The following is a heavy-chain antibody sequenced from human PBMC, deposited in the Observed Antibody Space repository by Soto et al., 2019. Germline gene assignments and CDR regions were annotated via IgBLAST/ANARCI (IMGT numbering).Heavy chain of an antibody. V-gene: IGHV1-18*01. D-gene: IGHD3-3*01. CDR1: GYTFTSYG. J-gene: IGHJ4*02. CDR2: IIAYNGNT. Sequence: ASVKVSCKASGYTFTSYGISWVRQAPGQGLEWIGWIIAYNGNTNYAQKLQGRVTMTTDTSTSTAYLELRSLRSDDTAVYYCARGPRNSYYDFWSGYFSFDYWGQGTLVTVSS. CDR3: ARGPRNSYYDFWSGYFSFDY.